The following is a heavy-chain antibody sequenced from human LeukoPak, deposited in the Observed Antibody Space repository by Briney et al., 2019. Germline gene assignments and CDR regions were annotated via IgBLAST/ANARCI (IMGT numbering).Heavy chain of an antibody. V-gene: IGHV4-4*07. CDR1: GGSISSYY. D-gene: IGHD4-17*01. CDR3: ARQVRGDGDYLPYWYFDL. Sequence: SETLSLTCTVPGGSISSYYWSWIRQPAGKGLEWIGRIYTSGSTNYNPSLKSRVTMSVDTSKSQFSLKLSSVTAADTAVYYCARQVRGDGDYLPYWYFDLWGRGTLVTVSS. J-gene: IGHJ2*01. CDR2: IYTSGST.